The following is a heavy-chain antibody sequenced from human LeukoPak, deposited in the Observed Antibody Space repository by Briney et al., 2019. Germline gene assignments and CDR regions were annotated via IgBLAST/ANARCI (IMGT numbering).Heavy chain of an antibody. CDR1: GFIVSNIY. CDR2: ISGSGGST. Sequence: GGSLRLSCAASGFIVSNIYMSWVRQAPGKGLEWVSAISGSGGSTYYADSVKGRFTISRDNSKNTLYLQMNSLRAEDTAVYYCAKDLEGIAVAYFDYWGQGTLVTVSS. CDR3: AKDLEGIAVAYFDY. J-gene: IGHJ4*02. V-gene: IGHV3-23*01. D-gene: IGHD6-19*01.